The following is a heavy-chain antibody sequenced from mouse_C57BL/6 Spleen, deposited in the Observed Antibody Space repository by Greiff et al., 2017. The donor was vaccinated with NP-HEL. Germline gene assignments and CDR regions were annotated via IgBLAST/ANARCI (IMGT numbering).Heavy chain of an antibody. CDR1: GYAFSSSW. CDR3: ARGYYDYDGAWFAY. V-gene: IGHV1-82*01. J-gene: IGHJ3*01. CDR2: IYPGDGDT. Sequence: QVQLQQSGPELVKPGASVKISCKASGYAFSSSWMNWVKQRPGKGLEWIGRIYPGDGDTSYNGKFKGKATLTADKSSSTAYMQLSSLTSEDSAVYFCARGYYDYDGAWFAYWGQGTLVTVSA. D-gene: IGHD2-4*01.